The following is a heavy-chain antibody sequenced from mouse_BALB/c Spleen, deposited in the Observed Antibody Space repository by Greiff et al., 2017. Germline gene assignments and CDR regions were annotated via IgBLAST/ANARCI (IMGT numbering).Heavy chain of an antibody. CDR3: AREDGYYAMDY. Sequence: LVKPGASVKISCKASGYSFTGYYMHWVKQSHGKSLEWIGYISCYNGATSYNQKFKGKATFTVDTSSSTAYMQFNSLTSEDSAVYYCAREDGYYAMDYWGQGTSVTVSS. D-gene: IGHD2-3*01. V-gene: IGHV1S34*01. CDR1: GYSFTGYY. CDR2: ISCYNGAT. J-gene: IGHJ4*01.